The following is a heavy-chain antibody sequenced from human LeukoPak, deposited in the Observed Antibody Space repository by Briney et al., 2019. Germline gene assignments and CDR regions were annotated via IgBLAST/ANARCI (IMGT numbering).Heavy chain of an antibody. CDR2: ISYDGSNK. Sequence: PGRSLRLSCAASGLTFSSYGMHWVRQAPGKGLEWVAVISYDGSNKYYADSVKGRFTISRDNSKNTLSLQMNSLRAEDTAVYYCAKSLTLYYYYYMDVWGKGTTVTVSS. CDR3: AKSLTLYYYYYMDV. CDR1: GLTFSSYG. V-gene: IGHV3-30*18. D-gene: IGHD3-16*01. J-gene: IGHJ6*03.